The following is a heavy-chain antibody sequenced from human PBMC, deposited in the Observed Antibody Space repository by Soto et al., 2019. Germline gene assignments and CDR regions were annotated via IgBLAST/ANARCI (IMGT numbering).Heavy chain of an antibody. D-gene: IGHD3-10*01. J-gene: IGHJ4*02. CDR1: GGSFSGYY. CDR2: INHSGST. V-gene: IGHV4-34*01. Sequence: SDTLSLTCAVYGGSFSGYYWSWIRQPPGKGLEWIGEINHSGSTNYNPSLKSRVTISVDTSKNQFSLKLSSVTAADTAVYYCARGSGSYYVRSYYFDYWGQGTLVTVSS. CDR3: ARGSGSYYVRSYYFDY.